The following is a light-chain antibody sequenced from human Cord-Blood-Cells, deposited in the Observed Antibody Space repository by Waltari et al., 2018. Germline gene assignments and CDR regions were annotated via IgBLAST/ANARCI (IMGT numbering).Light chain of an antibody. CDR1: SSDVGGYNY. V-gene: IGLV2-8*01. CDR2: EVS. Sequence: QSALTQPPSASGSPGQSVTISCTGTSSDVGGYNYVSWYQQHPGKAPKLLIYEVSKLPSGVPVRCSGSKSGNTASLTVAGLQAEDEADYFCSSYAGSNWVYGGGTKLTVL. J-gene: IGLJ3*02. CDR3: SSYAGSNWV.